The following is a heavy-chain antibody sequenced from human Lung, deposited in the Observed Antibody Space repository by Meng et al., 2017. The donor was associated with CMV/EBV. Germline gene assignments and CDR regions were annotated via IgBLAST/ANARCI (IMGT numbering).Heavy chain of an antibody. D-gene: IGHD1-1*01. CDR1: QYTFSNYW. J-gene: IGHJ5*02. CDR2: IQPDDSHI. V-gene: IGHV5-51*01. Sequence: ESXKISXKTSQYTFSNYWIGWVRQMPGKGLEWMGIIQPDDSHIRNSPSFQGQVTLSVDKSITTAYLQWSSLEASDTAMYYCARVKTTWVWFEDWGQGTQVTVSS. CDR3: ARVKTTWVWFED.